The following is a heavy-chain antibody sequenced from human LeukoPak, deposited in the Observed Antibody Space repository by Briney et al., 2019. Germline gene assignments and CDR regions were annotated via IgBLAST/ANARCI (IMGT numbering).Heavy chain of an antibody. J-gene: IGHJ3*02. CDR3: ARGLTHRMYYSEGGDAFDI. V-gene: IGHV1-18*01. CDR1: GYSSTNYG. D-gene: IGHD3-22*01. CDR2: INPYNGNT. Sequence: ASVKVSCKASGYSSTNYGISWVRQAPGQGLEWMGWINPYNGNTKYAQKFQGRVTMTTDTSTNTAYMELRSLRSDDTAVYYCARGLTHRMYYSEGGDAFDIWGQGTMVTVSS.